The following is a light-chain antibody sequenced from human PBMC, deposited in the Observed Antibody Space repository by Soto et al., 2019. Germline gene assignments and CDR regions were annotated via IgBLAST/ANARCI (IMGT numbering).Light chain of an antibody. CDR1: SGSVSARYN. Sequence: QTVVTQEPSFSVSPGGTVTLTCGLTSGSVSARYNPSWYQQTPGQAPRTLIYSTNTRSSGVPDHFSGSILGNKAALTITGAQADDESDYYCVLYMGSGIWVFGGGTKLTVL. CDR3: VLYMGSGIWV. CDR2: STN. J-gene: IGLJ3*02. V-gene: IGLV8-61*01.